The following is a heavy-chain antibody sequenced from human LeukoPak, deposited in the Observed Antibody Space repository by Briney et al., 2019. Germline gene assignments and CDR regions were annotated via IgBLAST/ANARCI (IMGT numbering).Heavy chain of an antibody. D-gene: IGHD4-17*01. Sequence: PSETLSLTCTVSGGSISSYYWSWIRQPAGKGLEWIGRIYTSGSTNYNPSLKSRVTMPVDTSKNQFSLKLSSVTAADTAVYYCASRTTVTTSGAFDIWGQGTMVTVSS. V-gene: IGHV4-4*07. CDR3: ASRTTVTTSGAFDI. J-gene: IGHJ3*02. CDR1: GGSISSYY. CDR2: IYTSGST.